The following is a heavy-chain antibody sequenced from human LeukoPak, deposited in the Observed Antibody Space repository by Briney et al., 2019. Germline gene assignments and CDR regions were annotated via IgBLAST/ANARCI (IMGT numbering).Heavy chain of an antibody. Sequence: GASVKVSCKASGYTFTGYYMHWVRQAPGQGLEWMGWINPNSGGTNYAQKLQGRVTMTRDTSISTAYMELSRLRSDDTAVYYCARDRPGYGGNQYYFDYWGQGTLVTVSS. V-gene: IGHV1-2*02. CDR3: ARDRPGYGGNQYYFDY. D-gene: IGHD4-23*01. J-gene: IGHJ4*02. CDR1: GYTFTGYY. CDR2: INPNSGGT.